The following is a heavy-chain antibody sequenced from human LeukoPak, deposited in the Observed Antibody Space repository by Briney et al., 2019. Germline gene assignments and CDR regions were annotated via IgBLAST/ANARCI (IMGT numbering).Heavy chain of an antibody. CDR3: ARDCSSTSCYIAFDI. D-gene: IGHD2-2*02. V-gene: IGHV1-3*01. CDR1: GYTLTSYA. CDR2: INAGNGNT. Sequence: ASVKVSCRASGYTLTSYAMHWLRQAPGQRLEWMGWINAGNGNTKYSQKFQGRVTITRDTSASTAYMELSSLRSEDTAVYYCARDCSSTSCYIAFDIWGQGTMVTVSS. J-gene: IGHJ3*02.